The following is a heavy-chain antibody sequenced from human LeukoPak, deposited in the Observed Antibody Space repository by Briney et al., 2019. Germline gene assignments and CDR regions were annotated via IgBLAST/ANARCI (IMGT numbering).Heavy chain of an antibody. CDR2: IIPILGIA. V-gene: IGHV1-69*04. Sequence: SVKVSCKASGGTFSSYAISWVRQAPGQGLEWMGRIIPILGIANYAQKFQGRVTITADKSTSTAYMELSSLRSEDTAVYYCATPSLDIVATTCFRYWSQGTLVTVSS. CDR1: GGTFSSYA. J-gene: IGHJ4*02. CDR3: ATPSLDIVATTCFRY. D-gene: IGHD5-12*01.